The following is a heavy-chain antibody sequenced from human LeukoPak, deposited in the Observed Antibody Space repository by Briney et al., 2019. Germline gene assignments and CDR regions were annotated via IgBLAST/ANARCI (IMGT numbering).Heavy chain of an antibody. D-gene: IGHD6-13*01. CDR1: RFNPSCNH. V-gene: IGHV3-66*01. CDR3: ARAGQQLDY. CDR2: IYSGGST. Sequence: GGALRLPCSASRFNPSCNHMSWGRPATGEGLEWVSVIYSGGSTYYADSVKGRFTISRDNSKNTLYLQMNSLRAEDTAVYYCARAGQQLDYWGQGTLVTVSS. J-gene: IGHJ4*02.